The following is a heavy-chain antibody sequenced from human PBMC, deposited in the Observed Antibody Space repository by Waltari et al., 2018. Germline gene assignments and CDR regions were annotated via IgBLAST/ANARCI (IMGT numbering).Heavy chain of an antibody. D-gene: IGHD2-21*01. CDR3: ASTPHCGGDCYYLDY. CDR1: GGSISSYY. V-gene: IGHV4-4*09. Sequence: QVQLQESGPGLVKPSETLSLTCTVSGGSISSYYWSWIRQPPGKGLEWIGYIYTSGGTNYNPSLKSRVTISVDTSKNQFSLKLSSVTAADTAGYYCASTPHCGGDCYYLDYWGQGTLVTVSS. CDR2: IYTSGGT. J-gene: IGHJ4*02.